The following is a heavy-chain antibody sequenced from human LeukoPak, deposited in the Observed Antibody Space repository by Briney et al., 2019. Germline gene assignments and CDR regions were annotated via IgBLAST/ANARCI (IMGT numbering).Heavy chain of an antibody. Sequence: ASVKVSCKASGYTFTSYAMNWVRQAPGQGLEWMGWINTNSGNPTYAQGFTGRFVFSLDTSVSTAYLQICSLKDEDTAVYYCARAMEGRYCSSASCYGSYYYYYGMDVWGKGTTVTVSS. D-gene: IGHD2-2*01. CDR1: GYTFTSYA. CDR3: ARAMEGRYCSSASCYGSYYYYYGMDV. J-gene: IGHJ6*04. V-gene: IGHV7-4-1*01. CDR2: INTNSGNP.